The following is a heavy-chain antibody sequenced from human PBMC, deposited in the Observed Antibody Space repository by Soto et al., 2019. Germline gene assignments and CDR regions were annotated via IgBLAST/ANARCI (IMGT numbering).Heavy chain of an antibody. Sequence: ASVKVSCKASGYTFTGYYMHWGRQAPGQGLEWMGWINPNSGGTNYAQKFQGWVTMTRDTSISTAYMELSRLRSDDTAVYYCARGPPDIVVVPAAISWFDPWGQGTLVTVSS. CDR1: GYTFTGYY. V-gene: IGHV1-2*04. CDR2: INPNSGGT. CDR3: ARGPPDIVVVPAAISWFDP. D-gene: IGHD2-2*02. J-gene: IGHJ5*02.